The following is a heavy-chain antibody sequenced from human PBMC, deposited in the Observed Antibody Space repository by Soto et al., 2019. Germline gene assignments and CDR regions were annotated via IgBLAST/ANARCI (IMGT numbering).Heavy chain of an antibody. CDR2: NYHSGTT. J-gene: IGHJ4*02. V-gene: IGHV4-59*01. CDR1: GVTISTYY. CDR3: VREAFIGYGHANDH. Sequence: QVQLKESGPGLVNPSATLSLTCAVSGVTISTYYWSWIRQPPGKGLEWIGYNYHSGTTNYTPALKSRVTTSVDRSKKKFFGRLTSLTAADTALYYCVREAFIGYGHANDHWGQGTLVTVSS. D-gene: IGHD5-12*01.